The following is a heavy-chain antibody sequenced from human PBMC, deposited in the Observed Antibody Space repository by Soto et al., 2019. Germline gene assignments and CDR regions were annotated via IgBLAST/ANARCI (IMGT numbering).Heavy chain of an antibody. J-gene: IGHJ4*02. CDR3: ARGGIQLSYAFDH. D-gene: IGHD3-10*01. CDR2: IYTSGAT. Sequence: KASETLSLTCSVSGSSFSNFYWSWIRQSAGKGLEWIGRIYTSGATSYNPSLKSRVTMSVDTSQTQMSLNLMSVTAADTAVYYCARGGIQLSYAFDHWGQGILVTVSS. V-gene: IGHV4-4*07. CDR1: GSSFSNFY.